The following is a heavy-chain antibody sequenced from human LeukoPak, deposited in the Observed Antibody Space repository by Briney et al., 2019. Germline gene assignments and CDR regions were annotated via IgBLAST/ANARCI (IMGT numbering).Heavy chain of an antibody. V-gene: IGHV3-53*01. D-gene: IGHD4-17*01. CDR1: EFTVSSNY. Sequence: PGGSLRLSCAASEFTVSSNYMSWVRQAPGKGLEWVSVIYSGGSTYYADSVKGRFTISRDNAKNSLYLQMNSLRAEDTAVYYCARYSVTKLDYWGQGTLVTVSS. J-gene: IGHJ4*02. CDR3: ARYSVTKLDY. CDR2: IYSGGST.